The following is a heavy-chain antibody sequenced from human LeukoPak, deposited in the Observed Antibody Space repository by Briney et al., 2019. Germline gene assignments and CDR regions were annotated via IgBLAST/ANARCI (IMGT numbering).Heavy chain of an antibody. D-gene: IGHD2-15*01. Sequence: SETLSLTCTVSGGSISSSSYYWGWIRQPPGKGLEWIVSIYYSGSTYYNPSLKSRVTISVDTSKNQFSLKLSSVTAADTAVYYCARGYCSGGSCYPRIYYFDYWGQGTLVTVSS. J-gene: IGHJ4*02. CDR3: ARGYCSGGSCYPRIYYFDY. V-gene: IGHV4-39*01. CDR2: IYYSGST. CDR1: GGSISSSSYY.